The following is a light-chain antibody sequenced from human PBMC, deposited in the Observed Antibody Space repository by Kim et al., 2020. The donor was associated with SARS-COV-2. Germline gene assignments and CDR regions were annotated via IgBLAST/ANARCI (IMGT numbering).Light chain of an antibody. CDR1: SANVGAGYD. CDR3: QSYDYRLNAHVV. V-gene: IGLV1-40*01. Sequence: QSVMTQPPSVSGAPGQTVTISCTGGSANVGAGYDVHWYQQFPGRAPKLLIYSNNRRPSGVPDRFSGSRSGTAASLAITGLQAEDEADYYCQSYDYRLNAHVVFGGGTQLTVL. CDR2: SNN. J-gene: IGLJ2*01.